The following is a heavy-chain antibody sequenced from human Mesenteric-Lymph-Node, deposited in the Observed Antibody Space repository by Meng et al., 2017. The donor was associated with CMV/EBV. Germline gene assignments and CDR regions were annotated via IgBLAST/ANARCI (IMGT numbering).Heavy chain of an antibody. CDR3: ARDDVRLVLGY. CDR2: IYSTGST. J-gene: IGHJ4*02. CDR1: GFTVSSDY. D-gene: IGHD6-19*01. V-gene: IGHV3-66*03. Sequence: GESLKISCEASGFTVSSDYMGWVRQAPGKGLEWVSIIYSTGSTYYADSVKGRFTISRDNSKNTLYLQMNSLKTEDTAVYYCARDDVRLVLGYWGQGTLVTVSS.